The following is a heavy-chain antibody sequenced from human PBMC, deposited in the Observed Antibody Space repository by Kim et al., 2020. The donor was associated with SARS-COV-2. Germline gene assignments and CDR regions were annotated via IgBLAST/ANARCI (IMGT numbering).Heavy chain of an antibody. CDR1: AYPFNDYY. D-gene: IGHD2-15*01. V-gene: IGHV1-2*06. J-gene: IGHJ6*02. Sequence: ASVKVSCKASAYPFNDYYIHWVRQSPGQGLEWMGRSNPNSGATIFAQKFQGRVTMTRDTSISTAYMELIRLKSDDTAVYYCARGGLRYCSHTGCRHALDVWGQGTTVTVSS. CDR3: ARGGLRYCSHTGCRHALDV. CDR2: SNPNSGAT.